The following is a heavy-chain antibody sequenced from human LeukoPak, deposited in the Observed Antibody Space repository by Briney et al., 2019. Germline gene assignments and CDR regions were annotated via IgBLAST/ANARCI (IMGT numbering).Heavy chain of an antibody. V-gene: IGHV1-2*06. J-gene: IGHJ4*02. Sequence: EASVKVSCKASGYTFTGYHMHWVRQAPGQGLEGMGRINPNSGDTNNAQKFQGRVTMTRDTSISTAYMDLSRLTSDDTAVYYCARDYCSSTSCLFDYWGQGTLVTVSS. CDR3: ARDYCSSTSCLFDY. CDR1: GYTFTGYH. CDR2: INPNSGDT. D-gene: IGHD2-2*01.